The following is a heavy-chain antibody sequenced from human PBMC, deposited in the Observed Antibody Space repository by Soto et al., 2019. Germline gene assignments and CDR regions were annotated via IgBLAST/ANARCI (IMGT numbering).Heavy chain of an antibody. J-gene: IGHJ4*02. Sequence: ASVKGSCKASGYTFTSYAITWVRQAPGQGLEWMGWISGYNGHTDYPEKVQNRVTLTIDTSTTTAYMELRSLRSDNTAVYYCARGNIAAAFFDHWGQGTLVTVSS. V-gene: IGHV1-18*01. CDR1: GYTFTSYA. CDR2: ISGYNGHT. CDR3: ARGNIAAAFFDH. D-gene: IGHD6-25*01.